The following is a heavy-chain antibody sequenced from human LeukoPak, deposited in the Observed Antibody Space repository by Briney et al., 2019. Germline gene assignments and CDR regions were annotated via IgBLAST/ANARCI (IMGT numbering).Heavy chain of an antibody. J-gene: IGHJ6*02. V-gene: IGHV4-39*07. D-gene: IGHD1-26*01. CDR2: IYYSGST. CDR1: GGSISSSSYY. Sequence: SETLSLTCTVSGGSISSSSYYWGWIRQPPGKGLEWIGSIYYSGSTYYNPSLKSRVTISVDTSKNQFSLKLSSVTAADTAVYYCARRVGATSLDVWGQGTTVTVSS. CDR3: ARRVGATSLDV.